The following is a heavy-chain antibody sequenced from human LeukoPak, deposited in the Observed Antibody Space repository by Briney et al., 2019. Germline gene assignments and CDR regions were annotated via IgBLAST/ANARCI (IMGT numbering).Heavy chain of an antibody. D-gene: IGHD3-3*01. V-gene: IGHV4-59*01. Sequence: SETLSLTCTVSGGSISGYYWNWIRQPPGKGLQWIGYIYYGGVTNYNPPLKSRVTISVDMSKNQFSLKLDSVTAADTAVYYCARNSDFWSGYENWFDPWGQGTLVTVSS. CDR1: GGSISGYY. CDR3: ARNSDFWSGYENWFDP. J-gene: IGHJ5*02. CDR2: IYYGGVT.